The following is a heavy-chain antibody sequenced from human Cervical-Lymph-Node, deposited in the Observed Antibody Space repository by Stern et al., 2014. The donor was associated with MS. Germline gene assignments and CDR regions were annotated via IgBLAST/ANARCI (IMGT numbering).Heavy chain of an antibody. J-gene: IGHJ1*01. CDR2: VSYDESKK. CDR1: EFTFSIYG. D-gene: IGHD3-10*01. Sequence: VQLVESGGGLVQPGRSLRLSCVASEFTFSIYGMYWVRQAPGQGLEWVAVVSYDESKKYYADSVKGRFTISRDKSKNTLYLQMNSLRTEDTAMYYCATAPMYFYTSGSYDFWGQGTLVTVSS. CDR3: ATAPMYFYTSGSYDF. V-gene: IGHV3-30*03.